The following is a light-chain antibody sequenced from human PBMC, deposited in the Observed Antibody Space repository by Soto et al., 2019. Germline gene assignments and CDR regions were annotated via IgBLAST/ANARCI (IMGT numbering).Light chain of an antibody. CDR1: QGVSSSY. J-gene: IGKJ1*01. V-gene: IGKV3-20*01. CDR2: GAS. CDR3: QQYGSSPRT. Sequence: IVLTQSPGTLSLSPGERPTLSCRASQGVSSSYLACYKRKPGQAPRLPINGASSRATGIPDRFSGSGSGTDFTLTISRLEPEDFAVYYCQQYGSSPRTFGQGTKVEIK.